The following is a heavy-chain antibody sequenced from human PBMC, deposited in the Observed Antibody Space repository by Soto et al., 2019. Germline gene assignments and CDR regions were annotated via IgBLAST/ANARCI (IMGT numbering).Heavy chain of an antibody. J-gene: IGHJ6*02. CDR2: IIPSFGTA. CDR1: GGTFSSYA. CDR3: ARSRGIVVVITTPTRYYGMDV. Sequence: SVKVSCKASGGTFSSYAISWVRQAPGQGLEWMGGIIPSFGTANYARKFQGRVTITADESTSTAYMELSSLRSEDTAVYYCARSRGIVVVITTPTRYYGMDVWGQGTTVIVSS. D-gene: IGHD3-22*01. V-gene: IGHV1-69*13.